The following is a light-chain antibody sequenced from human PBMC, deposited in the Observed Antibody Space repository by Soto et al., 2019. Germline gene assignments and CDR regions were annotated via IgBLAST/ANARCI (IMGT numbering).Light chain of an antibody. Sequence: EIVLTQSPGTLSLSPGERATLSCRASQSVSSSYLAWYQQKPGQAPRLLIYAASSRATGIPDRFSGSGSGTDFTLTISRLEPEDFAVYYCQQYGSSPLTFGGGTKVVIK. CDR3: QQYGSSPLT. J-gene: IGKJ4*01. CDR1: QSVSSSY. V-gene: IGKV3-20*01. CDR2: AAS.